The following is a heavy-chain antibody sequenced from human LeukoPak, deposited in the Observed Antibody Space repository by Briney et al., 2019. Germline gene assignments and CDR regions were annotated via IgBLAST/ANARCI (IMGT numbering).Heavy chain of an antibody. CDR3: VRFGLTSSLDH. V-gene: IGHV5-51*01. Sequence: GESLKISCKISGYKLTNNWIGWVRQVPGKGLEWMGLIYPGYSDAKYSPSFQGQVTLSVDASISIAYLQLSGLRASDTAIYYCVRFGLTSSLDHWGQGTLVTVSS. CDR1: GYKLTNNW. J-gene: IGHJ5*02. CDR2: IYPGYSDA. D-gene: IGHD6-13*01.